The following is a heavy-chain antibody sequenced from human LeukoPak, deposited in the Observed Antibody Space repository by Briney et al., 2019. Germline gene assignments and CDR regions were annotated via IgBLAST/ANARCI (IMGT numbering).Heavy chain of an antibody. V-gene: IGHV4-34*01. Sequence: SETLSLTCAVYGGSFSDYYWSWIRQPPGKGLEWIGEINHCGSTNYNPSLKSRVTISVDTSKNQFSLKLSSVTAADTAVYYCARGLRYPYWGQGTLVTVSS. CDR2: INHCGST. D-gene: IGHD2-2*01. J-gene: IGHJ4*02. CDR1: GGSFSDYY. CDR3: ARGLRYPY.